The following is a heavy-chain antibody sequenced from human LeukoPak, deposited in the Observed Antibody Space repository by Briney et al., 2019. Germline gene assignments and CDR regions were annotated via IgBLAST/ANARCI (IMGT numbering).Heavy chain of an antibody. V-gene: IGHV3-23*05. J-gene: IGHJ4*02. CDR3: AKRLRRNTGPIVF. CDR2: IYDSKT. D-gene: IGHD2-15*01. CDR1: GFTVRSDA. Sequence: AGGSLRLSCVASGFTVRSDAMTWVRQAPGKGLEWVAAIYDSKTYYTDSVRGRFTISRDDSKNTLFLQMNSLRAEDTAVYYCAKRLRRNTGPIVFWGQGTLVTVSP.